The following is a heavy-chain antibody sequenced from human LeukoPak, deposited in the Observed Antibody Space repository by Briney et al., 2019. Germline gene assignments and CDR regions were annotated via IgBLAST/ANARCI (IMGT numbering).Heavy chain of an antibody. D-gene: IGHD4-17*01. J-gene: IGHJ2*01. CDR1: GGSISSYY. Sequence: SETLTLTCTVSGGSISSYYWNWIRQPPGKGLEWIGEINHSGSTNYNPSLESRVTISVDKSKNQFSLKLSSVTAADTAVYYCARGPTPRRRSYGAGSYWYFDLWGRGTMVTVSS. CDR2: INHSGST. CDR3: ARGPTPRRRSYGAGSYWYFDL. V-gene: IGHV4-34*01.